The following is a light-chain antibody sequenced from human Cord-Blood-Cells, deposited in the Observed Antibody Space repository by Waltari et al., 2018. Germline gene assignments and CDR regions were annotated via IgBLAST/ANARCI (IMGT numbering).Light chain of an antibody. J-gene: IGLJ3*02. CDR1: SSDVGGYNY. V-gene: IGLV2-14*01. CDR2: DVR. Sequence: QSALTQPASVSGSPGQSITISCTGTSSDVGGYNYVSWYQQHPGKAPKPMIYDVRNRPSGFSNLFAGSKSGNTASLTISGLQAEDEADYYCSSYTSSSTWVVGGGTKLTVL. CDR3: SSYTSSSTWV.